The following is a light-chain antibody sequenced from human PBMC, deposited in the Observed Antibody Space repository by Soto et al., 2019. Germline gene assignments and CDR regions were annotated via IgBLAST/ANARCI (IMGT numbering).Light chain of an antibody. CDR1: QSVTGTN. Sequence: IGLWQSPVTLSFSPGEGATLSCWASQSVTGTNLAWYQQRAGQAPRLLIYDAVRRATGIPDRFSGSGSGTDFTLTISRLEPEDFAVYYCHQYSTSLGTFGQRTK. CDR2: DAV. V-gene: IGKV3-20*01. CDR3: HQYSTSLGT. J-gene: IGKJ2*01.